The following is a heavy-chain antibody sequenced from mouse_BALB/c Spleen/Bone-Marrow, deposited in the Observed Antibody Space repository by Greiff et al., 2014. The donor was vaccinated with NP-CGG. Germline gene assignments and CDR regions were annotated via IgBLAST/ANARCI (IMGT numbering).Heavy chain of an antibody. V-gene: IGHV1-80*01. CDR1: GYAFSSYW. Sequence: VQLQQSGAELVRPGSSVRISCKASGYAFSSYWMNWVKQRPGQGLEWIGQIYPGDGDTNYNGKFKGKATLTADKSSSTAYMQLSSLTSEDSAVYFCARAVGNYCAMDYWGQGTSVTVSS. CDR3: ARAVGNYCAMDY. D-gene: IGHD2-1*01. CDR2: IYPGDGDT. J-gene: IGHJ4*01.